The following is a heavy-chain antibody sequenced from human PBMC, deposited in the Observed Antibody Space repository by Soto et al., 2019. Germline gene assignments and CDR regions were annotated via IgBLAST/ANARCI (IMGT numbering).Heavy chain of an antibody. J-gene: IGHJ3*02. D-gene: IGHD5-12*01. CDR3: AKDRGYSGYRDAFDI. CDR1: GYTFTSYY. CDR2: INPSGGST. V-gene: IGHV1-46*01. Sequence: ASVKVSCKASGYTFTSYYMHWVRQAPGQGLEWMGIINPSGGSTSYAQKFQGRVTMTRDTSTSTAYMELSSLRSEDTAVYYCAKDRGYSGYRDAFDIWGQGTMVTVSS.